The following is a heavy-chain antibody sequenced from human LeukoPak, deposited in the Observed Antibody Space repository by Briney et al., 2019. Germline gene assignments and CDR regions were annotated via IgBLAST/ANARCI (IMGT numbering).Heavy chain of an antibody. CDR2: ISYDGSNK. CDR1: GFTFSYYA. V-gene: IGHV3-30-3*01. Sequence: PGGSLRLSCAGSGFTFSYYAMHWVRQAPGKGPEWVAIISYDGSNKYYADSVKGRFTISRDNSKNTLYLQMNSLRAEDTAVYYCARDWYSYGFFDYWGQGTLVTVSS. J-gene: IGHJ4*02. D-gene: IGHD5-18*01. CDR3: ARDWYSYGFFDY.